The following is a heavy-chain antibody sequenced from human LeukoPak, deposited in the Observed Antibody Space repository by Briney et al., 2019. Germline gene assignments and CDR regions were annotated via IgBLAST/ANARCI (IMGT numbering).Heavy chain of an antibody. V-gene: IGHV4-61*02. J-gene: IGHJ6*03. CDR3: ARDPASAFTIFGVDVYYYYYMDV. CDR2: IYTSGST. CDR1: GGSSSSGSYY. D-gene: IGHD3-3*01. Sequence: PSQTLFLSCTVSGGSSSSGSYYWSWIRQPAVKGLEWIGRIYTSGSTTYNPSLRSRVTISVATSKSQFSLKLSSVTAADTAVYYCARDPASAFTIFGVDVYYYYYMDVWGKGTTVTVSS.